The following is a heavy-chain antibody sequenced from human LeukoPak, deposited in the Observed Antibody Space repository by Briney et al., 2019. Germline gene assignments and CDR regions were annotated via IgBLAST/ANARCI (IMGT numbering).Heavy chain of an antibody. J-gene: IGHJ6*02. CDR3: ARALESSRPYYDFWSGYYTSYYYGMDV. Sequence: SETLSLTCAVYGGSFSGYYWSWIRQPPGKGLEWIGEINHSGSTNYNPSLKSRVTISVDTSKNQFSLKLSSVTAADTAVYYCARALESSRPYYDFWSGYYTSYYYGMDVWGQGTTVTVSS. V-gene: IGHV4-34*01. CDR1: GGSFSGYY. D-gene: IGHD3-3*01. CDR2: INHSGST.